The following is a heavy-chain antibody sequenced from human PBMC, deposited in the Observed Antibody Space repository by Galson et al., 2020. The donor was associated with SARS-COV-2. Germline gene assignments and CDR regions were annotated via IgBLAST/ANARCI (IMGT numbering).Heavy chain of an antibody. CDR3: ARGAPYCGSDTCYTNYYGMDV. CDR1: GYTFTSYD. J-gene: IGHJ6*02. D-gene: IGHD2-15*01. CDR2: MNPHSGTT. Sequence: ASAKVSCKASGYTFTSYDISWVRQATGQELEWEGWMNPHSGTTGYAQKFQGSVTMTTTTTISTAYMALSSLRSEDTAVYYCARGAPYCGSDTCYTNYYGMDVWGQGTTVTVSS. V-gene: IGHV1-8*01.